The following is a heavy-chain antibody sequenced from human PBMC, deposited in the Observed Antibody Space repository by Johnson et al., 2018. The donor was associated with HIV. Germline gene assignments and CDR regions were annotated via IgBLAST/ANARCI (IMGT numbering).Heavy chain of an antibody. D-gene: IGHD3-22*01. Sequence: VQLVESGGGLVQPGRSLRLSCAASGFKFDDYAMHWVRQAPGKGLEWVSGISWNSGSIGYADSVKGRFTISRDNAKNSLYLQMNSLRAEDTAVYYCAKEGRISMIVGGAFDIWGQGTMVTVSS. J-gene: IGHJ3*02. CDR3: AKEGRISMIVGGAFDI. V-gene: IGHV3-9*01. CDR2: ISWNSGSI. CDR1: GFKFDDYA.